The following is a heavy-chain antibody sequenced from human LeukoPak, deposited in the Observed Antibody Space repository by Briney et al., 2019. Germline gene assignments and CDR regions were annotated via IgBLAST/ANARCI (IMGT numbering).Heavy chain of an antibody. J-gene: IGHJ5*02. D-gene: IGHD2-2*03. CDR1: GYTFTGYY. CDR2: INPNSGGT. CDR3: ARAAGRGYCSSTSCGRFDP. V-gene: IGHV1-2*02. Sequence: ASVKVSCKASGYTFTGYYMHWVRQAPGQGLEWMGWINPNSGGTNYAQKLQGRVTMTRDTSISTAYMELSRLRSDDTAVYYCARAAGRGYCSSTSCGRFDPWGQGTLVTVSS.